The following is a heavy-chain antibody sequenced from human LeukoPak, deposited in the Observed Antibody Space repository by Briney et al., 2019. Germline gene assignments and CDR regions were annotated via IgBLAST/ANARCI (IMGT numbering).Heavy chain of an antibody. D-gene: IGHD6-19*01. Sequence: GGSLRLSCAASGFTYSSYAMSWVRQAPGKGLEWVSAISGSGGSTYYADSVKGRFTISRDNSKNTLYLQMNSLRAEDTAVYYCAEGGGWSQLDYWGQGTLVTVSS. V-gene: IGHV3-23*01. CDR2: ISGSGGST. J-gene: IGHJ4*02. CDR1: GFTYSSYA. CDR3: AEGGGWSQLDY.